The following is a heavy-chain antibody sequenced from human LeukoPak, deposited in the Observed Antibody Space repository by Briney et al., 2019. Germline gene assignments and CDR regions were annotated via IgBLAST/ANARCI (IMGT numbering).Heavy chain of an antibody. CDR3: AKESGALGAPLYDY. CDR1: GFIFRNYA. D-gene: IGHD4/OR15-4a*01. CDR2: ISDNGGGR. V-gene: IGHV3-23*01. Sequence: GGSLLLSCGASGFIFRNYAMSWVRQAPGEGLEWVSGISDNGGGRYYADSVKGRFTISRDNSKNMLYLQMNSLRAEDTAVYYCAKESGALGAPLYDYWGRGILVTASS. J-gene: IGHJ4*02.